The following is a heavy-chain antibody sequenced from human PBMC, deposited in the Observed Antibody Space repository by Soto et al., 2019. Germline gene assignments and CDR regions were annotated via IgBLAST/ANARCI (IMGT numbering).Heavy chain of an antibody. D-gene: IGHD6-6*01. CDR1: GFTFSSYS. V-gene: IGHV3-21*01. CDR3: ERHTVAARHWFDT. Sequence: GGSLRLSCAASGFTFSSYSMNWVRQAPGKGLEWVSSISSSSSYIYYADSVKGRFTISRDNAKNSLYLQMNSLRAEDTAVYYCERHTVAARHWFDTWGQGTLVTVSS. J-gene: IGHJ5*02. CDR2: ISSSSSYI.